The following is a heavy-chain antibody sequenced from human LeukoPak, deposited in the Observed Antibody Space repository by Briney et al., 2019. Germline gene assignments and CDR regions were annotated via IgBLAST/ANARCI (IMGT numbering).Heavy chain of an antibody. CDR2: LYSGGST. D-gene: IGHD6-13*01. CDR1: GFTVSSNY. CDR3: ARASYSSSWYFFDY. Sequence: GGSLRLSCAASGFTVSSNYMSWVRQAPGKGLEWVSVLYSGGSTYYADSVKGRFTISRDNSKNTLYLQMNSLRAEDTAVYYCARASYSSSWYFFDYWGQGTLVTVSS. V-gene: IGHV3-53*01. J-gene: IGHJ4*02.